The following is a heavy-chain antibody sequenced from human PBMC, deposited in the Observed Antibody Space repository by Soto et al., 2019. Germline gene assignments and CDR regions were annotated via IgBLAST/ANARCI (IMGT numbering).Heavy chain of an antibody. CDR2: IFYLGSS. D-gene: IGHD3-3*02. CDR3: ARHSLALRKNNWFDP. J-gene: IGHJ5*02. CDR1: GDSIISSDFY. V-gene: IGHV4-39*01. Sequence: SETLSLTCTVSGDSIISSDFYWGWVRQPPGKGLEWIGSIFYLGSSYYNPSLKSRVTMSVDTSKNQFSLRLRSVAAADTALYFCARHSLALRKNNWFDPWGQGIMVTVSS.